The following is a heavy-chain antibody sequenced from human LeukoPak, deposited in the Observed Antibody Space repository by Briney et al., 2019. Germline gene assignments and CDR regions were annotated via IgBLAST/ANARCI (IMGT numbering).Heavy chain of an antibody. V-gene: IGHV5-51*01. Sequence: GESLKISCQGSGSRFSSYWIGWVRQLPGKAPEWMGVIYPGDSDTRYRPPFQGQFTMSADKSTNTAYLQWRSLRASDSAMYYCARQGHIGGGGWFDPWGQGTLVTVSS. CDR3: ARQGHIGGGGWFDP. J-gene: IGHJ5*02. D-gene: IGHD2-21*01. CDR1: GSRFSSYW. CDR2: IYPGDSDT.